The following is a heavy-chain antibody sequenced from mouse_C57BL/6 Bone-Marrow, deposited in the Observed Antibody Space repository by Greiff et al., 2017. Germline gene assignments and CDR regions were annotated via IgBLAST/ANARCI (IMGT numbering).Heavy chain of an antibody. CDR1: GFSLTSYG. Sequence: VKLMESGPGLVAPSQSLSITCTVSGFSLTSYGVDWVRQSPGKGLEWLGVIWGVGSTNYNSALKSRRSISKDNSKSQVVLKMNSLQTDDTAMYYCASERVAGAMDYWGQGTSVTVSS. CDR2: IWGVGST. J-gene: IGHJ4*01. D-gene: IGHD1-1*02. V-gene: IGHV2-6*01. CDR3: ASERVAGAMDY.